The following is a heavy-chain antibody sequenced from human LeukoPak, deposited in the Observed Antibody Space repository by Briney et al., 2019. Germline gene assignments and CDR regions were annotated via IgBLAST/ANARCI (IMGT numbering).Heavy chain of an antibody. CDR1: RFTLSRNY. D-gene: IGHD3-22*01. J-gene: IGHJ5*02. V-gene: IGHV3-66*01. Sequence: GSLRLSCADSRFTLSRNYMRWVPQAPGEGVERVSVIYSGGSRYYADSVRGRFTISRDNSKNTLYLQMNSLRAEDTAVYYCARDSGYPYNCFDLWGQGTLVSVSS. CDR3: ARDSGYPYNCFDL. CDR2: IYSGGSR.